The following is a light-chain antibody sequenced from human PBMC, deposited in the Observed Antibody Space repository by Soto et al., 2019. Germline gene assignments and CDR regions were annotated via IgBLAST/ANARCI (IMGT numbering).Light chain of an antibody. V-gene: IGKV1-5*01. CDR3: QHYNTRSIA. Sequence: DIQMIQSPATLSASVGDRITITCRASENIFKYVAWYQQTSGSAPNLLIYAASDLESGVPSRFSGSGSGTEFSLTIDNLQPNDSGTYYCQHYNTRSIAFGGGTKVDVK. CDR1: ENIFKY. J-gene: IGKJ4*01. CDR2: AAS.